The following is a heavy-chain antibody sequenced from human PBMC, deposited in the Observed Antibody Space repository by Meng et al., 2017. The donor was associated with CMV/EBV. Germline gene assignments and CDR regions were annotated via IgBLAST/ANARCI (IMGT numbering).Heavy chain of an antibody. D-gene: IGHD3-10*01. V-gene: IGHV3-23*01. Sequence: GGSLRLSCAASGFTFSSYAMSWVRQAPGKGLEWVSAISGSGGSTYYADSVKGRFTISRDNSKNTLYLQMNSLRAEDTAVYYCAKDGGSGSYYKSSDSFYYYYFLDVWGQGTTVTVSS. J-gene: IGHJ6*02. CDR2: ISGSGGST. CDR1: GFTFSSYA. CDR3: AKDGGSGSYYKSSDSFYYYYFLDV.